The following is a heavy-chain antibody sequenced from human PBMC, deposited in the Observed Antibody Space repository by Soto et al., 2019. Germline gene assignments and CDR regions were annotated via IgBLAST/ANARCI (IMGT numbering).Heavy chain of an antibody. J-gene: IGHJ3*02. CDR3: ARASFIDQSSGYYYVRGRNIYPDDAFDI. Sequence: GGSLRLSCAASGFTFSSYSMNWVRQAPGKGLEWVSSISSSSSYIYYADSVKGRFTISRDNAKNSLYLQMNSLRAEDTAVYYYARASFIDQSSGYYYVRGRNIYPDDAFDIWGQGTMVTVSS. D-gene: IGHD3-22*01. CDR1: GFTFSSYS. CDR2: ISSSSSYI. V-gene: IGHV3-21*01.